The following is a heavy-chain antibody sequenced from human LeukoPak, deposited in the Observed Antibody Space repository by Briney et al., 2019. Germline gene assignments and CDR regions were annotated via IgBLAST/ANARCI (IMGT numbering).Heavy chain of an antibody. CDR2: IWYDGSNK. CDR1: GFGFSNYD. Sequence: GGSLRLSCAASGFGFSNYDMHWVRQAPGKGLEWVAVIWYDGSNKYYADSVKGRFTISRDNSKNTLYLQMNSLRAEDTAVYYCARDRRFGSYYYYYGMDVWGQGTTVTVSS. J-gene: IGHJ6*02. D-gene: IGHD1-26*01. CDR3: ARDRRFGSYYYYYGMDV. V-gene: IGHV3-33*01.